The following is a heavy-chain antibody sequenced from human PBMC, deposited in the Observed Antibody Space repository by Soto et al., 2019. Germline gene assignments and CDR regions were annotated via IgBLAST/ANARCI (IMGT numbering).Heavy chain of an antibody. V-gene: IGHV4-39*01. CDR1: GGSISSSSYY. Sequence: SETLSLTCTVSGGSISSSSYYWGWIRQPPGKGLEWIGSIYYSGSTYYNPSLKSRVTISVDTSKNLFSRKLSSVTAADTAVYYCARRSGNGGESGYWYFDLWGRGTLVTVSS. D-gene: IGHD3-10*01. J-gene: IGHJ2*01. CDR2: IYYSGST. CDR3: ARRSGNGGESGYWYFDL.